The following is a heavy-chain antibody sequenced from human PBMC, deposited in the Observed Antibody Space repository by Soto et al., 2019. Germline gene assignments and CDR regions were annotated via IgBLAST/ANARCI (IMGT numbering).Heavy chain of an antibody. J-gene: IGHJ6*02. CDR1: GFTFSSYG. CDR2: IWYDGSNK. V-gene: IGHV3-33*01. CDR3: AREAGLGIAARPPLDV. Sequence: PGGSLRLSCAASGFTFSSYGMHWVRQAPGKGLEWVAVIWYDGSNKYYADSVKGRFTISRDNSKNTLYLQMNSLRAEDTAVYYCAREAGLGIAARPPLDVWGQGTTVTVSS. D-gene: IGHD6-6*01.